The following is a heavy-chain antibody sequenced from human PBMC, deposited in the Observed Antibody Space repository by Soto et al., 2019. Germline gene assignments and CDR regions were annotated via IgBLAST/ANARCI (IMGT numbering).Heavy chain of an antibody. V-gene: IGHV4-34*01. D-gene: IGHD3-10*01. Sequence: QVQLQQWGAGLLKPSETLSLTCAVYGGSFSGYYWSWIRQPPGKGLEWIGEINHSGSTNYNPSLKSRVTISVDTSKNQFSLKLSSVTAADTAVYYCASAAADICRYYGSWGQGTLVTVSS. CDR1: GGSFSGYY. J-gene: IGHJ5*02. CDR3: ASAAADICRYYGS. CDR2: INHSGST.